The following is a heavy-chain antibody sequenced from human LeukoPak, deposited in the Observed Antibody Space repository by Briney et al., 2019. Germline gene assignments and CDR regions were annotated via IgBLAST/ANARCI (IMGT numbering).Heavy chain of an antibody. D-gene: IGHD4-17*01. CDR2: INPSAGST. Sequence: ASVNVSCKASVYTFTSYYMHWVRQAPGQGLEWMGIINPSAGSTSYAQTFQGRVTMTRDTSTSTVYLELSSLTSEDTAVYYCATGPTVTRLDYWGQGTLVTVSS. CDR3: ATGPTVTRLDY. CDR1: VYTFTSYY. J-gene: IGHJ4*02. V-gene: IGHV1-46*01.